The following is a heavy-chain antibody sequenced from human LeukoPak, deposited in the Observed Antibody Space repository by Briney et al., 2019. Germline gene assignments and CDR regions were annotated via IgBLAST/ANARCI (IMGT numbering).Heavy chain of an antibody. CDR3: ARRYNWNDRWD. J-gene: IGHJ4*02. Sequence: SETLSLTCNVSGGSISSYFWTWIRQPAGKGLEWIGRIHASGTSNYNSSLKSRLTISLDTSKNQFSLRLSSVTAADTAFYYCARRYNWNDRWDWGQGTLVTVSP. D-gene: IGHD1-1*01. V-gene: IGHV4-4*07. CDR1: GGSISSYF. CDR2: IHASGTS.